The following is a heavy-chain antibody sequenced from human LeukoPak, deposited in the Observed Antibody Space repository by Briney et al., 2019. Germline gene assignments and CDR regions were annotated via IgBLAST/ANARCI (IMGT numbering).Heavy chain of an antibody. CDR2: ISYDGSNK. CDR1: GFTFSSYA. Sequence: AGGSLRLSCAASGFTFSSYAMHWVRQAPGKGLEWVAVISYDGSNKYYADSVKGRFTISRDNSKNTLYLQMNSLRAEDTAVYYCARDYYDSSGYLQDGFYWGQGTLVTVSS. D-gene: IGHD3-22*01. J-gene: IGHJ4*02. CDR3: ARDYYDSSGYLQDGFY. V-gene: IGHV3-30-3*01.